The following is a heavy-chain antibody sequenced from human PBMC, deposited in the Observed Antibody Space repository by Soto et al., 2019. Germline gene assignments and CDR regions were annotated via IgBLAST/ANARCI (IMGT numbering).Heavy chain of an antibody. CDR2: ISSSSSYI. D-gene: IGHD3-10*01. CDR1: GFTFSSYS. Sequence: GGSLRLSCAASGFTFSSYSMNWVRQAPGKELEWVSSISSSSSYIYYADSVKGRFTISRDNAKNSLYLQMNSLRAEDTAVYYCARSLWFGELLLYFQHWGQGTLVTVSS. V-gene: IGHV3-21*01. CDR3: ARSLWFGELLLYFQH. J-gene: IGHJ1*01.